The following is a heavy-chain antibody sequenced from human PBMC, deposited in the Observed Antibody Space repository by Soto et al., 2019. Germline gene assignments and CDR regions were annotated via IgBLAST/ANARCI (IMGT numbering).Heavy chain of an antibody. D-gene: IGHD2-21*02. CDR2: INAGNGNT. Sequence: ASVNVSCKASGYTFTIYAMHWVLQAPGQRLEWMGWINAGNGNTKYSQKFQGRVTITRDTSASTAYMELSSLRSEDTAVYYCARDRDIVVVTAQDAFDIWGHGTMVTVSS. V-gene: IGHV1-3*01. CDR1: GYTFTIYA. CDR3: ARDRDIVVVTAQDAFDI. J-gene: IGHJ3*02.